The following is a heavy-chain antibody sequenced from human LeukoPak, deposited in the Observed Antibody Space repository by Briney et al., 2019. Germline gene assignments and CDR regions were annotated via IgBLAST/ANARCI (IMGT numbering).Heavy chain of an antibody. CDR1: GGSFSGYY. CDR3: ARGRITGYYDSSGYRVGRPHYYGMDV. D-gene: IGHD3-22*01. Sequence: SETLSLTCAVYGGSFSGYYWSWIRQPPGKGLEWIGEINHSGSTNYNPSLKSRVAISVDTSKNQFSLKLSSVTAADTAVYYCARGRITGYYDSSGYRVGRPHYYGMDVWGQGTTVTVSS. CDR2: INHSGST. V-gene: IGHV4-34*01. J-gene: IGHJ6*02.